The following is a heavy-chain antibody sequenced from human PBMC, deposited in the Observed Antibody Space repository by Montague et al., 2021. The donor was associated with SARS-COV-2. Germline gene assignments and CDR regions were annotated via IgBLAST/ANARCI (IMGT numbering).Heavy chain of an antibody. J-gene: IGHJ3*02. CDR2: INDRGST. V-gene: IGHV4-34*01. CDR3: ARGAGYSSSWYLAFEI. Sequence: SETLSLTCAVYGGSFSGYYWTWIRQPPGKGLEWVGEINDRGSTNYNPSFESRLTMSVDTSKNQFSLRLSSVTAADTAVYYCARGAGYSSSWYLAFEIWGQGTMVTVSS. CDR1: GGSFSGYY. D-gene: IGHD6-13*01.